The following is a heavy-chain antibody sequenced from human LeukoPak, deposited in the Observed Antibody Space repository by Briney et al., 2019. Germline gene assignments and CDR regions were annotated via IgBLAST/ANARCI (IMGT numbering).Heavy chain of an antibody. CDR3: ARDGDYVWGSYRYCDY. Sequence: GGSLRLSCAASGFTFSDYYMSWIRQAPGKGLEWVSYISSSGSTIYYADSVKGRFTISRDNAKNSLYLQKNSLRAEDTAVYYCARDGDYVWGSYRYCDYWGQGTLVTVSS. CDR2: ISSSGSTI. CDR1: GFTFSDYY. D-gene: IGHD3-16*02. V-gene: IGHV3-11*04. J-gene: IGHJ4*02.